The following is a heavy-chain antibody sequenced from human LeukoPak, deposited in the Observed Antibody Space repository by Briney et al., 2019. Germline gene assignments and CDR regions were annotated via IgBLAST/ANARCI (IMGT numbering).Heavy chain of an antibody. Sequence: PSETLSLTCTVSGYSISSGYYWGWIRQPPGKGLEWIGSIYHSGSTYYNPSLKSRVTISVDTSKNQFSLKLSSVTAADTAVYYCARQIGYSYGYPDHWGQGTLVTVSS. CDR1: GYSISSGYY. J-gene: IGHJ4*02. CDR3: ARQIGYSYGYPDH. D-gene: IGHD5-18*01. CDR2: IYHSGST. V-gene: IGHV4-38-2*02.